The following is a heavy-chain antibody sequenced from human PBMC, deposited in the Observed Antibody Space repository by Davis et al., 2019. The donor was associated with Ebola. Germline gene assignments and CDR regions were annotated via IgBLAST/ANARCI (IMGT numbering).Heavy chain of an antibody. CDR3: ATGDPSV. Sequence: GESLKISCAASGFTFSVYSLSWVRQAPGKGLEWVSTISSSSSYIYYADSVKGRITISRDNAKNSSYLQMISLRVEDTAIYYCATGDPSVWGQGTLVSVSS. CDR2: ISSSSSYI. J-gene: IGHJ4*02. V-gene: IGHV3-21*06. D-gene: IGHD6-6*01. CDR1: GFTFSVYS.